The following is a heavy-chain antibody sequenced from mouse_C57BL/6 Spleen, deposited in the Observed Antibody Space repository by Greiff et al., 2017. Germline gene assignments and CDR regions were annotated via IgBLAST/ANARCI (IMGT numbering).Heavy chain of an antibody. CDR1: GYTFTSYW. Sequence: QVQLQQPGAELVMPGASVKLSCKASGYTFTSYWMHWVKQRPGQGLEWIGEIDPSDSYTNYNQKFKGKSTLTVDKSSSTAYMQLSSLTSEDSAVYYCARGGAAGHFDYWGQGTTLTVSS. CDR3: ARGGAAGHFDY. V-gene: IGHV1-69*01. J-gene: IGHJ2*01. CDR2: IDPSDSYT.